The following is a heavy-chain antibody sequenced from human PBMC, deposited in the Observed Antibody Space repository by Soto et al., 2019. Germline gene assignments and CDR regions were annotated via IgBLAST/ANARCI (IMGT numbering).Heavy chain of an antibody. CDR1: GFKFDDHA. CDR3: AMISAYYGSGNFISRDAFDV. Sequence: EVQLVESGGGLAQPGRSLRLSCVASGFKFDDHAMHWVRQVPGKGLEWVSGISWNSGSVEYADSVKGRFTVSRDNAEMSLYLQMDSLRPEDTALYYCAMISAYYGSGNFISRDAFDVWGQGTLVTVSS. V-gene: IGHV3-9*01. CDR2: ISWNSGSV. D-gene: IGHD3-10*01. J-gene: IGHJ3*01.